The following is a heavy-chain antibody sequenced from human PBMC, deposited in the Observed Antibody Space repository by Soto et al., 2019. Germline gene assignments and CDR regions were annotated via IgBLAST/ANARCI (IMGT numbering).Heavy chain of an antibody. J-gene: IGHJ5*02. CDR2: ISSSSSYI. V-gene: IGHV3-21*01. Sequence: EVQLVESGGGLVKPGGSLRLSCAASGFTFSSYSMNWVRQAPGKGLEWVSSISSSSSYIYYADSVKGRFTISRDNAKNSLYLQMNSLRAEDTAVYYCASYGVRWFDPWGQGTLVTVSS. CDR1: GFTFSSYS. D-gene: IGHD3-10*01. CDR3: ASYGVRWFDP.